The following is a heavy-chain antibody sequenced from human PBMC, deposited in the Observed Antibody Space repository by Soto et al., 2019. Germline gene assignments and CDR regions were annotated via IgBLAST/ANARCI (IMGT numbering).Heavy chain of an antibody. V-gene: IGHV4-34*01. D-gene: IGHD2-8*01. CDR2: VNHSVST. CDR1: GGSFSGYY. CDR3: ASPVGVPGVD. Sequence: SETLSLTCALYGGSFSGYYWSWVRQPPGKGLEWIGEVNHSVSTNCNPSLKSRVTISVDTSKNQFSLKLSSVTAADTAVYYCASPVGVPGVDWGQGTLVTVSS. J-gene: IGHJ4*02.